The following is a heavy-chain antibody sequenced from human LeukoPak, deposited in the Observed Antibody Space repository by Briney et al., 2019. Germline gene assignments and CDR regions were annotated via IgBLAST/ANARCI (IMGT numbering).Heavy chain of an antibody. J-gene: IGHJ4*02. CDR1: GFTFSSYG. CDR3: ARVMGNYGSLDY. V-gene: IGHV3-33*01. CDR2: IWHDGSYK. D-gene: IGHD3-10*01. Sequence: GSLRLSCAASGFTFSSYGMHWVRQAPGKGLEWVAVIWHDGSYKYYADSAKGRFAISRDSSKNTPYLQMNSLRAEDTAVYYCARVMGNYGSLDYWGQGTLVTVSS.